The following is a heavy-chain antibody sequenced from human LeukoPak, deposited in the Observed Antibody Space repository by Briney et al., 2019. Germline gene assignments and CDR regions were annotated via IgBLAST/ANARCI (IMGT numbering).Heavy chain of an antibody. CDR3: AKGFVVVVSATQSSWFDP. CDR2: ISGSGGNT. Sequence: GGSLRPSCAASGFTFSNYGMSWVRQAPGKGLKWVSAISGSGGNTYYADSVKGRFTISRDNSKNTLYLQMNSLRAEDTAVYYCAKGFVVVVSATQSSWFDPWGQGTLVTVSS. J-gene: IGHJ5*02. CDR1: GFTFSNYG. D-gene: IGHD2-15*01. V-gene: IGHV3-23*01.